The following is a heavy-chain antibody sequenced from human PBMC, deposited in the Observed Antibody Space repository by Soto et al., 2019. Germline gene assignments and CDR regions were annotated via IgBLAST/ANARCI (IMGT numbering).Heavy chain of an antibody. Sequence: LRLSCAASGFTFSSHWMHWVRQAPGKGLVWVSRINGDGSSTSYADSVKGRFTISRDNAKNMLYLQVNSLRADDTAVYYCAGSPGLSRISGTTLGAWGQGTLVTVSS. D-gene: IGHD1-7*01. V-gene: IGHV3-74*01. CDR2: INGDGSST. J-gene: IGHJ5*01. CDR1: GFTFSSHW. CDR3: AGSPGLSRISGTTLGA.